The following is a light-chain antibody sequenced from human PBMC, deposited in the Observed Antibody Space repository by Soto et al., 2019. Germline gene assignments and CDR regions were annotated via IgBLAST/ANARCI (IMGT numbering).Light chain of an antibody. V-gene: IGKV1-5*01. Sequence: DIQMTQSPSTLSASLGDRVTITCRASQSISSWLAWYQQKPGKAPKLLIYDVSTLESGVPSRFSGSGSGTEFTLTISSPQPDDCATYYCQQYNTFWTFGQGTKVDIK. CDR2: DVS. J-gene: IGKJ1*01. CDR3: QQYNTFWT. CDR1: QSISSW.